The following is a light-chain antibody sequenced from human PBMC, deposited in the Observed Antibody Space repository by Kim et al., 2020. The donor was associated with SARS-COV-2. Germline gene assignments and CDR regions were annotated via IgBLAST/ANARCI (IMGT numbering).Light chain of an antibody. CDR1: SSDVDGYNY. CDR2: DVS. CDR3: CSYAGSYTYV. J-gene: IGLJ1*01. V-gene: IGLV2-11*01. Sequence: QSVPNSWTRTSSDVDGYNYVSWYQQHPGKAPKLMIYDVSKRPSGVPDRFSGSKSGNTASLTISGLQAEDEADYYCCSYAGSYTYVFGTGTKVTVL.